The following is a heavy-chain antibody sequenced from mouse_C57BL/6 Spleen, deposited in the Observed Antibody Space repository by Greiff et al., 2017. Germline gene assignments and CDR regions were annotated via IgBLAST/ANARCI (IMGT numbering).Heavy chain of an antibody. D-gene: IGHD1-1*01. V-gene: IGHV1-22*01. CDR3: ARGFITTGNY. CDR2: INPNNGGT. Sequence: EVQLQESGPELVKPGASVKMSCKASGYTFTDYNMHWVKQSHGKSLEWIGYINPNNGGTSYNQKFKGKATLTVNKSSSTAYMELRSLTSEDSAVYYCARGFITTGNYWGQGTTLTVSS. J-gene: IGHJ2*01. CDR1: GYTFTDYN.